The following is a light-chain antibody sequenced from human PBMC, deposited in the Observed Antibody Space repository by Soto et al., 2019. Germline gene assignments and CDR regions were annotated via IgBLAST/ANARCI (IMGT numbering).Light chain of an antibody. Sequence: QSVLTQPPSASATPGQRVTISCSGSSSNIGSNYVYWYQQLPGTAPKLLIYRNNQRPSGVPDRFSGSKSGTSASLAISGLRSEDEADYYCAAWDDSLSGPVVFGGGTNVTVL. V-gene: IGLV1-47*01. CDR1: SSNIGSNY. CDR2: RNN. J-gene: IGLJ2*01. CDR3: AAWDDSLSGPVV.